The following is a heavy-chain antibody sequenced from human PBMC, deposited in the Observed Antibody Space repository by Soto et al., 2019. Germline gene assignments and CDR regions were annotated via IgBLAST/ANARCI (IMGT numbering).Heavy chain of an antibody. D-gene: IGHD5-18*01. CDR2: IKQDGSEK. J-gene: IGHJ3*02. Sequence: PGGSLRLSCAASGFTFSTYWMTWVRRAPGKGLEWVANIKQDGSEKYYVDSVKGRFTISRDNAKNSLYLQMNSLRAEDTAVYYCARYQTAMASSDAFDIWGQGTMVTVSS. CDR1: GFTFSTYW. V-gene: IGHV3-7*03. CDR3: ARYQTAMASSDAFDI.